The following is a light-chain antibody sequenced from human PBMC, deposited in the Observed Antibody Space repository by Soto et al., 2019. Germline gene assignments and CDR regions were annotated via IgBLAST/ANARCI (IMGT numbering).Light chain of an antibody. CDR2: DAS. V-gene: IGKV3D-20*01. CDR1: QSVSSSY. CDR3: QQYGSSPRT. Sequence: EIELTQSPATLSLSPGERATLSCGASQSVSSSYLAWYQQKPGLAPRLLIYDASSRATGIPDRFSGSGSGTDFTLTISRLEPEDFAMYYCQQYGSSPRTFGQGTKVEIK. J-gene: IGKJ1*01.